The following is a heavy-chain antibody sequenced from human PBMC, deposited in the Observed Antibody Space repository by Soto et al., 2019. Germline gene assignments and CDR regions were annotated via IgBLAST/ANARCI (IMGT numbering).Heavy chain of an antibody. CDR2: ISGSGGST. J-gene: IGHJ4*02. D-gene: IGHD3-10*01. CDR3: APLWFGDYN. Sequence: EVQLLESGGGLVQPGGSLRLSCAASGFTFSSYAMSWVRQAPGKGLEWVSAISGSGGSTYYADSVKGRFTISRDNSKNTVYLQMISLSAEDTAVYYCAPLWFGDYNWGQGALVSVSS. CDR1: GFTFSSYA. V-gene: IGHV3-23*01.